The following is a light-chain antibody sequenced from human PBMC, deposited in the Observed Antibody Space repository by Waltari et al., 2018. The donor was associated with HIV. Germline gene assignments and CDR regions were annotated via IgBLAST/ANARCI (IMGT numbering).Light chain of an antibody. Sequence: AIRMTQSPSSFSASTGDRVTITCRASQGISSYLAWYQQKPGKVPKLLISSASTLQSGVPSRFSGSGSGTDFTLTISCLQSEDFATYFCQQYSIYPLTFGGGTKVEIK. V-gene: IGKV1-8*01. CDR1: QGISSY. CDR2: SAS. CDR3: QQYSIYPLT. J-gene: IGKJ4*01.